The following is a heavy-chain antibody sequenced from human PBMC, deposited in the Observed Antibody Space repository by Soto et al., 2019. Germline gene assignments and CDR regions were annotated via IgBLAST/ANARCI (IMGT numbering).Heavy chain of an antibody. D-gene: IGHD2-2*01. CDR2: ISYDGSNK. Sequence: QVQLVESGGGVIQPGRSLRLPCAASGFTLRSYAMHWVRQAPGKGLEWVAAISYDGSNKYNADSVKGRFTISRDNSKNTLYLQMNSLRVEDTAVYYCARARLDTPALDYWGQGTLVTFSS. V-gene: IGHV3-30-3*01. J-gene: IGHJ4*02. CDR1: GFTLRSYA. CDR3: ARARLDTPALDY.